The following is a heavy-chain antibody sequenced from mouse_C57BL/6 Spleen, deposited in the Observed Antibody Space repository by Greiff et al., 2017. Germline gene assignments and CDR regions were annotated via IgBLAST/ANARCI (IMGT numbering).Heavy chain of an antibody. Sequence: VQLQQSGPGLVKPSPSLSLTCSVTGYSITSGYYWNWIRQFPGNKLEWMGYISYDGSNNYNPSLKNRISITRDTSKNQFFLKLNSVTTEDTATYYCARGGGRYFDVWGTGTTVTVSS. CDR1: GYSITSGYY. CDR2: ISYDGSN. CDR3: ARGGGRYFDV. V-gene: IGHV3-6*01. J-gene: IGHJ1*03.